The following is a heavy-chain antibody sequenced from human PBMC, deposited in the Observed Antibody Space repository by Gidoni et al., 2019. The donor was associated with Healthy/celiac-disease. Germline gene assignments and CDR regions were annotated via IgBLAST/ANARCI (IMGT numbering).Heavy chain of an antibody. CDR2: IYYSGST. J-gene: IGHJ4*02. CDR3: ARVPPDDSQYYFDY. D-gene: IGHD3-22*01. V-gene: IGHV4-31*03. Sequence: QVQLQESGPGLVKPSQTLSLTCPVSGGSISSGGYYWRWIRQHPGKGLEWIGYIYYSGSTYYNPSLKSRVTISVDTSKNQFSLKLSSVTAADTAVYYCARVPPDDSQYYFDYWGQGTLVTVSS. CDR1: GGSISSGGYY.